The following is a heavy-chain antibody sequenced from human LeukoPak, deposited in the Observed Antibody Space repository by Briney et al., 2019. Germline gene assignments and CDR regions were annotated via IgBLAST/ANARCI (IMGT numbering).Heavy chain of an antibody. Sequence: GGSLRLSCAASGFTFSSYEMNWVRQVPGKGLEWVSYISSSGSTIYYADSVKGRFTISRDNAKNSLYLQMNSLRAEDTAVYYCAREGKTQNYDILTGYYTQYFAYWGQGTLVTVSS. CDR2: ISSSGSTI. D-gene: IGHD3-9*01. CDR3: AREGKTQNYDILTGYYTQYFAY. J-gene: IGHJ4*02. CDR1: GFTFSSYE. V-gene: IGHV3-48*03.